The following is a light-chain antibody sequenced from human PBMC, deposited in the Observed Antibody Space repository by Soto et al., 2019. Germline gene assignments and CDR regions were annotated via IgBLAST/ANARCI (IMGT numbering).Light chain of an antibody. J-gene: IGLJ1*01. V-gene: IGLV2-8*01. CDR2: EVS. CDR3: SSHAGSKRV. CDR1: SSDVGGYNY. Sequence: TRNSSDVGGYNYVSWYQQHPGKAPKLMIYEVSKRPSGVPDRFSGSKSGNTASLTVSGLQAEDEADYYCSSHAGSKRVFGTGTKVTVL.